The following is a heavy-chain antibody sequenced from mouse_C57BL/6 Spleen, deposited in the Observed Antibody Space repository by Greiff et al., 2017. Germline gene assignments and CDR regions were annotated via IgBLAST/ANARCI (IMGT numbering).Heavy chain of an antibody. D-gene: IGHD2-2*01. Sequence: EVKLMESGGGLVKPGGSLKLSCAASGFTFSSYAMSWVRQTPEKRLEWVATISDGGSYTYYPDNVKGRFTISRDNAKNNLYLQMSHLKSEDTAMXYCARGYGYGFDYWGQGTTLTVSS. J-gene: IGHJ2*01. V-gene: IGHV5-4*03. CDR2: ISDGGSYT. CDR1: GFTFSSYA. CDR3: ARGYGYGFDY.